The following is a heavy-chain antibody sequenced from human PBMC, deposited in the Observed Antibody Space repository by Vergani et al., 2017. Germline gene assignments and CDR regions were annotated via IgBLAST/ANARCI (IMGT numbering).Heavy chain of an antibody. V-gene: IGHV4-59*12. J-gene: IGHJ4*02. CDR2: IYLGGTT. CDR1: GDSMNNYY. Sequence: QVHLQEAGPGLVKPAETLSLTCTVSGDSMNNYYWNWIRQTPGKGLEWIGYIYLGGTTTYNPSLESRVSLSADTSKNQFSLQLTSVTAADSALYFCASIARAPTRRNPPPDYWGQGILVTVSS. CDR3: ASIARAPTRRNPPPDY. D-gene: IGHD3-16*02.